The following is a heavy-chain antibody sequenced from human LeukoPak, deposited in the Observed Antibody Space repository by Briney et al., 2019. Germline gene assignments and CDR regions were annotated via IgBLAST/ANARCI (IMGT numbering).Heavy chain of an antibody. D-gene: IGHD5-18*01. CDR1: GFTFGDYA. CDR3: TRVEYSYVVEGGYFDY. CDR2: IRSKAYGGTT. J-gene: IGHJ4*02. Sequence: GRSLRLSCTASGFTFGDYAMSWVRQAPGKGLEWVGFIRSKAYGGTTEYAASVKGRFTISRDDSKSIAYLQMNSLKTEDTAVYYCTRVEYSYVVEGGYFDYWGQGTLVTVSS. V-gene: IGHV3-49*04.